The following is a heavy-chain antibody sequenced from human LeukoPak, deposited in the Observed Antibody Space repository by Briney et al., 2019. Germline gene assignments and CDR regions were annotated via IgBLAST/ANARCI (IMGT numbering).Heavy chain of an antibody. CDR3: ASPTYYYDSSGTTRVGAFDI. V-gene: IGHV1-69*04. CDR2: IIPILGIA. J-gene: IGHJ3*02. Sequence: SVKVSCKASGGTFSSYAISWVRQAPGQGLEWMGRIIPILGIANYAQKFQGRVTITADKTTSTAYMELSSLRSEDTAVYYCASPTYYYDSSGTTRVGAFDIWGQGTMVTVSS. D-gene: IGHD3-22*01. CDR1: GGTFSSYA.